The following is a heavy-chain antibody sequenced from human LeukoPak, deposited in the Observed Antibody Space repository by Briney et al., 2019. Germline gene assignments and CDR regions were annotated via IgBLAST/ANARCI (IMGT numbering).Heavy chain of an antibody. D-gene: IGHD2-15*01. CDR3: ARDFAAYCSGGSCYSPYFDY. CDR2: IYSGGST. V-gene: IGHV3-53*01. J-gene: IGHJ4*02. CDR1: GFTVSSNY. Sequence: PGGSLRLSCAASGFTVSSNYMSWVRQAPGKGLEWVSVIYSGGSTYYADSVKGRFTISRDNSKNTLYLQMNSLRAEDTAVYYCARDFAAYCSGGSCYSPYFDYWGQGTLVTVSS.